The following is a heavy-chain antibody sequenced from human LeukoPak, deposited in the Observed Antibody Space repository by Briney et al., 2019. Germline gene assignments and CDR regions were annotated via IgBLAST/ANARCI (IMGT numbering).Heavy chain of an antibody. CDR2: IYYSGST. CDR3: ARRVVVPAATKHMDV. V-gene: IGHV4-31*03. CDR1: GGSISSGGYY. J-gene: IGHJ6*02. Sequence: SQTLSLTCTVSGGSISSGGYYWSWIRQHPGKGLEWIGYIYYSGSTYYNPSLKSRVTISVDTSKNQFSLKLSSVTAADTAVYYCARRVVVPAATKHMDVWGQGTRSPSP. D-gene: IGHD2-2*01.